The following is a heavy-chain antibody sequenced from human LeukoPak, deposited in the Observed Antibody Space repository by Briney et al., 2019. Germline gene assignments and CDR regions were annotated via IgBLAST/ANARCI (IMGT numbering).Heavy chain of an antibody. Sequence: SETLSLTCTVSGGSISPYYWSWIRQPPGKGLEWIGYIYYSGSTNYNPSLKSRVTISVDTSKNQFSLKLSSVTAADTAVYYCARVGGRWLQIDYWGQGTLVTVSS. CDR2: IYYSGST. J-gene: IGHJ4*02. CDR1: GGSISPYY. V-gene: IGHV4-59*01. D-gene: IGHD5-24*01. CDR3: ARVGGRWLQIDY.